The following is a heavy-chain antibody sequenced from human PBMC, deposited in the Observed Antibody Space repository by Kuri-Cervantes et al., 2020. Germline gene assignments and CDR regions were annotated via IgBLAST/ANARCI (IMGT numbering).Heavy chain of an antibody. J-gene: IGHJ4*02. CDR2: TSLDGNNK. D-gene: IGHD1-26*01. Sequence: GGSLRLSCAASGFIFSVYPMHWVRQAPGKGLQWVAVTSLDGNNKYYADSVRGRFTISRDNSKNTLYLQMNSLTTEDTAVFYCAKQTVGSYFDYWGQGTLVTVSS. CDR3: AKQTVGSYFDY. V-gene: IGHV3-30*01. CDR1: GFIFSVYP.